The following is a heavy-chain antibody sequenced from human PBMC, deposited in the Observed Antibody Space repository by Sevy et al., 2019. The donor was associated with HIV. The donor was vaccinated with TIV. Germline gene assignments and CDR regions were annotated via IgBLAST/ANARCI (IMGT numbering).Heavy chain of an antibody. CDR1: GGSISSYY. CDR2: INYSGST. V-gene: IGHV4-59*13. J-gene: IGHJ3*01. CDR3: AREPGDGYDCDAFDV. Sequence: SETLSLTCAVSGGSISSYYWSWIRQPPGKGLEWIGFINYSGSTSYNSSPMSRVTISPDSSKNQMSLRLRSVTAAETAMYYCAREPGDGYDCDAFDVWGQGTMVTVSS. D-gene: IGHD5-12*01.